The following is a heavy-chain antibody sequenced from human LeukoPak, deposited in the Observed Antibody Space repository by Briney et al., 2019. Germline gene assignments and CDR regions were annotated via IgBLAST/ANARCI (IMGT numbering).Heavy chain of an antibody. V-gene: IGHV4-59*01. D-gene: IGHD3-22*01. CDR2: SAHSGST. J-gene: IGHJ4*02. CDR3: ARYYADINGYYYYYDY. Sequence: SETLSLTCTVSGASISSYYWSWIRQPAGKGLEWIGFSAHSGSTSYNPSLKSRVTISVDRSMNHFSLMLTSVTAADTAVYYCARYYADINGYYYYYDYWGQGTLVTVSS. CDR1: GASISSYY.